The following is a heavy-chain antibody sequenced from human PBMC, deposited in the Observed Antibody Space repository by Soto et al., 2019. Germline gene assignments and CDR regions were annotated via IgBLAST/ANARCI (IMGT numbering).Heavy chain of an antibody. J-gene: IGHJ5*02. CDR3: ARGRIVVVVAAIGSRGLFDP. D-gene: IGHD2-15*01. V-gene: IGHV1-8*01. Sequence: SVKVSCKASGYTFTSYDINCVRQATGQGLEWMGWMNPNSGNTGYAQKFQGRVTMTRNTSISTAYMELSSLRSEDTAVYYCARGRIVVVVAAIGSRGLFDPWGQGTLVTVSS. CDR2: MNPNSGNT. CDR1: GYTFTSYD.